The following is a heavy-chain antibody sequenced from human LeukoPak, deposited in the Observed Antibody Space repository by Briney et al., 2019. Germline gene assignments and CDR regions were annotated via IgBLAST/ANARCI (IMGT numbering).Heavy chain of an antibody. CDR1: ADSINNDLYF. J-gene: IGHJ4*02. D-gene: IGHD1-7*01. CDR2: VFHGDDT. CDR3: AAHSWNYGESH. Sequence: SETLSLTCTVSADSINNDLYFWGWIRQPPGKGLEWIASVFHGDDTYYRPSLKSRVSISKDRSKNQFSLTMTSVTAADTALYYCAAHSWNYGESHWGQGTLVTVSS. V-gene: IGHV4-39*01.